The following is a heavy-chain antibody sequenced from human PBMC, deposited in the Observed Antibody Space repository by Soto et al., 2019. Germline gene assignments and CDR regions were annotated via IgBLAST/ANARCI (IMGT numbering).Heavy chain of an antibody. V-gene: IGHV3-30-3*01. J-gene: IGHJ4*02. CDR1: GFTFSSSA. Sequence: QVQLVESGGGVVQPGRSLRLSCAASGFTFSSSAMHWVRQAPGKGLEWVTVISHDGTSKYYADSVKGRFTISRDNSKRAVYLQMDSLRADDTAVYFCARDLDLPYYFDYWGQGTLVTVSS. CDR2: ISHDGTSK. CDR3: ARDLDLPYYFDY.